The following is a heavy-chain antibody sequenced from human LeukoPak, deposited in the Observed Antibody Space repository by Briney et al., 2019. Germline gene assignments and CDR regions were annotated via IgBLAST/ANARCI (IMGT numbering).Heavy chain of an antibody. V-gene: IGHV3-53*01. Sequence: GGSLRLSCAASGFTFSSYAMHWVRQAPGKGLEWVSVIYSGGSTYYADSVKGRFTISRDNSKNTLYLQMNSLRAEDTAVYYCASDDFWSSYWGQGTLVTVSS. CDR1: GFTFSSYA. CDR2: IYSGGST. J-gene: IGHJ4*02. CDR3: ASDDFWSSY. D-gene: IGHD3-3*01.